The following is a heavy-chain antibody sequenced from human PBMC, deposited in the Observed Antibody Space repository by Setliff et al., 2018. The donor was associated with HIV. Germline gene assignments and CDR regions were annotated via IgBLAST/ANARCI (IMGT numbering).Heavy chain of an antibody. J-gene: IGHJ5*02. V-gene: IGHV5-51*01. CDR3: ARRLYSSEAFDP. D-gene: IGHD6-25*01. CDR1: EYRFTNYW. CDR2: IYPADSDT. Sequence: GESLKISCKGSEYRFTNYWTGWVRQMPGKGLEWLGNIYPADSDTRYSPSFQGQITISADRSMRTVYLQWSSLKASDTAMYYCARRLYSSEAFDPWGQGTLVTVSS.